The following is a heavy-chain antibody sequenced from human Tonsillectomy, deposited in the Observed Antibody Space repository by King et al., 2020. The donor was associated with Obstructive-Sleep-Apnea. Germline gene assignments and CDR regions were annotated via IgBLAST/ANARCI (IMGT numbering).Heavy chain of an antibody. CDR2: ISGSGGST. CDR3: AKDDSSPIAAAGYFDY. J-gene: IGHJ4*02. Sequence: VQLVESGGGLVQPGGSLRLSCAASGFTFSNYAMSWVRQAPGKGLEWVSGISGSGGSTYYADSVKGRFTISRDNSKNTLYLQMNSLRAEDTAVYYCAKDDSSPIAAAGYFDYWGQGTLVTVSS. V-gene: IGHV3-23*04. CDR1: GFTFSNYA. D-gene: IGHD6-13*01.